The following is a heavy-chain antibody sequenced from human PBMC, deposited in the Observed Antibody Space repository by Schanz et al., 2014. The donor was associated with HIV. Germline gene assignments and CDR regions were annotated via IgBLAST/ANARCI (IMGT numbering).Heavy chain of an antibody. CDR3: ARDRGSISWMGRAFDI. V-gene: IGHV1-2*02. J-gene: IGHJ3*02. CDR1: GYTFTSYY. D-gene: IGHD2-2*01. Sequence: QVQLVQSGSEVREPGASVKVSCKASGYTFTSYYIHWVRQAPGQGLEWMGWINPNSGGTNLAQKFQERVTITRDMSTSTAYMEVSRLRSDDTAVYYCARDRGSISWMGRAFDIWGQGTMVTVSS. CDR2: INPNSGGT.